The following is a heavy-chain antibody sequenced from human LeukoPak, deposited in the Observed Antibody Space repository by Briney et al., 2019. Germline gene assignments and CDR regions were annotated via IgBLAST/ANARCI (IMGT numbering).Heavy chain of an antibody. CDR1: GFTCSSYS. V-gene: IGHV3-21*04. Sequence: GGSLRLSCAASGFTCSSYSMNWVRQAPGKGLEWVSSISSSSNYIYYADSVKGRFTISRDNSKNTLYLQMNSLRAEDTAVYYCAKDFITMIVVVTFDYWGQGTLVTVSS. CDR2: ISSSSNYI. J-gene: IGHJ4*02. CDR3: AKDFITMIVVVTFDY. D-gene: IGHD3-22*01.